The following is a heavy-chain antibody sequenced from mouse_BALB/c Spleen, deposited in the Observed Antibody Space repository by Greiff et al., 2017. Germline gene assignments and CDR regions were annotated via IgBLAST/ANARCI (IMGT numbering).Heavy chain of an antibody. CDR3: ARRRRGDAMDY. Sequence: EVKLVESGGGLVQPGGSLKLSCAASGFTFSSYTMSWVRQTPEKRLEWVAYISNGGGSTYYPDTVKGRFTISRDNAKNTLYLQLSSLKSEDTAMYYCARRRRGDAMDYWGQGTSVTVSS. J-gene: IGHJ4*01. D-gene: IGHD2-12*01. V-gene: IGHV5-12-2*01. CDR1: GFTFSSYT. CDR2: ISNGGGST.